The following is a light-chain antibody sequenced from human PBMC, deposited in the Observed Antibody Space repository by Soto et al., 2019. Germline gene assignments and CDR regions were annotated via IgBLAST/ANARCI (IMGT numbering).Light chain of an antibody. V-gene: IGKV1-39*01. CDR1: QSIGKH. J-gene: IGKJ1*01. Sequence: DIQMTQSPSSLSASVGDRVTITCRASQSIGKHLNWYQQKPGKAPKFLIYGASTLQSGVPSRFTGSGSGTDFTLTVNSLQPEDFATYYCQQSYSSPPTFGQGTKVDIK. CDR2: GAS. CDR3: QQSYSSPPT.